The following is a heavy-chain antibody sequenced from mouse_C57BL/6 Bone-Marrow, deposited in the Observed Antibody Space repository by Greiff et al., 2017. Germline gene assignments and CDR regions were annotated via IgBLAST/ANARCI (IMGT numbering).Heavy chain of an antibody. CDR1: GFSFNTYA. D-gene: IGHD3-2*02. Sequence: EVKLEESGGGLVQPKGSLKLSCAASGFSFNTYAMNWVRQAPGKGLEWVARIRSKSNNYATYYADSVKDRFTISRDDSESMLYLQMNNLKTEDTAMYYCVRDSSGYFAYWGQGTLVTVSA. CDR2: IRSKSNNYAT. CDR3: VRDSSGYFAY. J-gene: IGHJ3*01. V-gene: IGHV10-1*01.